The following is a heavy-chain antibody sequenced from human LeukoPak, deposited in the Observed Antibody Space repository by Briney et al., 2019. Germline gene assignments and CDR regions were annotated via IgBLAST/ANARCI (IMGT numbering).Heavy chain of an antibody. V-gene: IGHV3-30*18. Sequence: GGSLRLSCAASVFSFISYGMHWVRQAPGKGLEWVGVVSDDGRSKDYADSVEGRFTISRDNSKDTLYLQMNSLRDEDTAVYYCAKCPSDYGDYVSYFDYWVQGTLVTVSS. D-gene: IGHD4-17*01. CDR3: AKCPSDYGDYVSYFDY. J-gene: IGHJ4*02. CDR1: VFSFISYG. CDR2: VSDDGRSK.